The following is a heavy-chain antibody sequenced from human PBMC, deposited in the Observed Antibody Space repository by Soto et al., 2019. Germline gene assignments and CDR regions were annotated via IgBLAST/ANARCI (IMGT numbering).Heavy chain of an antibody. D-gene: IGHD3-9*01. CDR3: ITEEEYYDILTASVGHYSDY. Sequence: GGSLRLSCAASGFTFSNYDMHWVRQATGKSLEWVSAIHTTGDTYYPDSVKGRFTISRENAKNSLYLQMNSLRAGDTAVYYCITEEEYYDILTASVGHYSDYWGQGT. J-gene: IGHJ4*02. CDR2: IHTTGDT. V-gene: IGHV3-13*01. CDR1: GFTFSNYD.